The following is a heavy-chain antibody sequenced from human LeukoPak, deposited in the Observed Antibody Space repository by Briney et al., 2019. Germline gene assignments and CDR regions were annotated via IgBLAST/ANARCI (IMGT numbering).Heavy chain of an antibody. CDR2: INPNSGGT. D-gene: IGHD6-13*01. CDR3: ARAGIAAAGPTPPSFDY. CDR1: GYSFSNYY. Sequence: ASVKVSCKASGYSFSNYYMHWVRQAPGQGLEWMGWINPNSGGTNYAQNFQGRVTMTRDTSISTAYMELSRLRSDDTAVYYCARAGIAAAGPTPPSFDYWGQGTLVTVSS. J-gene: IGHJ4*02. V-gene: IGHV1-2*02.